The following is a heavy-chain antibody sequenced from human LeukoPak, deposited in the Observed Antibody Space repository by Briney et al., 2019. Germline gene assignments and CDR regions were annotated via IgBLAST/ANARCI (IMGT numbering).Heavy chain of an antibody. D-gene: IGHD4-23*01. CDR2: IIPIFGTA. Sequence: GSSVKVSCKASGGTFSSYAISWVRQASRQGLEWVGGIIPIFGTANYAQKFQGRVTITTDESTSTAYMELSSLRSEDTAVYYCACVTTVVTGFDYWGQGTLVTVSS. CDR3: ACVTTVVTGFDY. V-gene: IGHV1-69*05. CDR1: GGTFSSYA. J-gene: IGHJ4*02.